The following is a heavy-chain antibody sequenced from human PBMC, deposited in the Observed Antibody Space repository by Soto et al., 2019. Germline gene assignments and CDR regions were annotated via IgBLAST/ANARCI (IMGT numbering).Heavy chain of an antibody. Sequence: SETLSLTCTVSGGSINTFYWSWVRQPAGKGLEWIGRIFCSGSTSFNPSLESRVAMSVDTSKNHFSLNLSSVTAADMAVYYCAREGSYSAYNFAHGIQLWSLDFWGQGALVTVSS. CDR3: AREGSYSAYNFAHGIQLWSLDF. J-gene: IGHJ4*02. CDR2: IFCSGST. CDR1: GGSINTFY. D-gene: IGHD5-12*01. V-gene: IGHV4-4*07.